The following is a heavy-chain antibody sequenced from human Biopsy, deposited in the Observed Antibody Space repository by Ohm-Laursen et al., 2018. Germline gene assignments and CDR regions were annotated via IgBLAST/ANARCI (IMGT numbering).Heavy chain of an antibody. D-gene: IGHD5-12*01. CDR2: IRSESSGGTR. V-gene: IGHV3-49*03. Sequence: SLSLSCAASGFNFGDSGMGWFRQAPGTGLECVGLIRSESSGGTREYAAPVKGRFTVSRDDSKSIAYLDMNSLKTEDTAMYYCSKWTGGYSYSSLWGRGTLVTVSS. CDR1: GFNFGDSG. CDR3: SKWTGGYSYSSL. J-gene: IGHJ4*02.